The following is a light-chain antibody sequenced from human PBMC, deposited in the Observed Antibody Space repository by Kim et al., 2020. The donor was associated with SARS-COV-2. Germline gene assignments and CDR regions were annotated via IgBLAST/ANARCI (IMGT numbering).Light chain of an antibody. J-gene: IGLJ2*01. Sequence: SYELTQPPSVSVSLGQTASITCSGDKLGDKYACWYQQKPGQSPVLVIYQVSKRPSGIPERFSGSNSGNTATLTISGTQAMDEADYYCQAWDSSYVVFGGGTQLTVL. CDR3: QAWDSSYVV. CDR2: QVS. CDR1: KLGDKY. V-gene: IGLV3-1*01.